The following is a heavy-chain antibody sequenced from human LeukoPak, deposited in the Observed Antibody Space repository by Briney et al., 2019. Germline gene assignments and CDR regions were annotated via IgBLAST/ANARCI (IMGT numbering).Heavy chain of an antibody. CDR3: AGHYYDSSGYYSSFDY. CDR2: ISGSGGST. V-gene: IGHV3-23*01. J-gene: IGHJ4*02. D-gene: IGHD3-22*01. CDR1: GFTFSSYA. Sequence: GGSLRLSCAASGFTFSSYAMSWVRQAPGKGLEWVSAISGSGGSTYYADSVKGRFTISRDNSKNTLYLQMNSLRAEDTAVYYCAGHYYDSSGYYSSFDYWGQGTLVTVSS.